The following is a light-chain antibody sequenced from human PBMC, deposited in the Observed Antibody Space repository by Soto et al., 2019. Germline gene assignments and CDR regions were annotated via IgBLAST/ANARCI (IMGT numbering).Light chain of an antibody. V-gene: IGKV3-11*01. J-gene: IGKJ5*01. CDR2: DAS. CDR1: QNIINY. CDR3: QQRSAWPQIT. Sequence: EIVFTQSPSTLSLSPGERATLSCRASQNIINYLAWYQQKAGQAPRLLIYDASNRATGIPAKFSGSGFGTDFTLTISSLDPEDFAVYYCQQRSAWPQITFGQGTRLEIK.